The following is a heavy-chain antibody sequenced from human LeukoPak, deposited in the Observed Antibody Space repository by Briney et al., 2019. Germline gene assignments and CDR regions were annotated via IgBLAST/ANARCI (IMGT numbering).Heavy chain of an antibody. CDR1: GGSISAYY. CDR2: IHYSGTT. V-gene: IGHV4-59*01. Sequence: SETLSLTCTVSGGSISAYYWSWIRQPPGKVLEWIGYIHYSGTTNYYRSLKSRVTIALDTSKNQFSLKLNSVTAADTAVYYCARFGTSSSRFFDQWGQGTLVTVSS. J-gene: IGHJ4*02. CDR3: ARFGTSSSRFFDQ. D-gene: IGHD6-6*01.